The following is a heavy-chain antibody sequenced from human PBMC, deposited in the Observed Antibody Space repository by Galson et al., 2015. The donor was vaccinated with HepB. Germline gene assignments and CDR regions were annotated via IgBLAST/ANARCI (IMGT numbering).Heavy chain of an antibody. V-gene: IGHV1-69*06. J-gene: IGHJ4*02. D-gene: IGHD6-19*01. Sequence: SVTVSCKASGGTFSSYAISWVRQAPGQGLEWMGGIFPIFGTANYAQKFQGRVTITADKSTSTAYMELSSLRSEDTAVYYCARVLGSGVYFDYWGQGTLVTVSS. CDR3: ARVLGSGVYFDY. CDR1: GGTFSSYA. CDR2: IFPIFGTA.